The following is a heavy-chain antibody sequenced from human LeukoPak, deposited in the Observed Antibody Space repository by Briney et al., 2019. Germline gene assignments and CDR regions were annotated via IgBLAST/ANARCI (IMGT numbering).Heavy chain of an antibody. J-gene: IGHJ4*02. CDR2: LSIRGGRT. V-gene: IGHV3-23*01. Sequence: GGCPSLSCDASGFTFSTSAMSWGRQAPGEGVEWGPGLSIRGGRTWYANCVKGRLTISRDNSKNTVYLNMNSLRAEDTAVYYCAKFEGLCGSANTCYHFDCWGQGTLVTVSS. CDR1: GFTFSTSA. D-gene: IGHD2-2*01. CDR3: AKFEGLCGSANTCYHFDC.